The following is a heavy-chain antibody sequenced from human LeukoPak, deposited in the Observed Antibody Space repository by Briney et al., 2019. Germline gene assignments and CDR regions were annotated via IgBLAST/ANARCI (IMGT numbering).Heavy chain of an antibody. J-gene: IGHJ3*02. CDR1: GFTFSSYG. V-gene: IGHV3-23*01. D-gene: IGHD1-1*01. CDR3: AKTGRGNAFDI. Sequence: PGGSLRLSCAASGFTFSSYGMSWVRQAPGKGLEWVSLISGSGGSTYYADSVKGRFTISRDNSKNKINLQMNSLRAEDTAVYYCAKTGRGNAFDIWGQGTMVTVSS. CDR2: ISGSGGST.